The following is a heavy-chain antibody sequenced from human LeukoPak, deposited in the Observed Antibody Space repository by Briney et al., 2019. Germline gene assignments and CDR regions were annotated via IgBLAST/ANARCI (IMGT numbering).Heavy chain of an antibody. J-gene: IGHJ4*02. CDR3: AKGDDSTPWY. Sequence: PGGSLRLSCAASGFTFSSYGMRWVRQAPGKGLEWVAFIRYDGSNKYYADSVKGRFTISRDNSKNTLYLQMNSLRAEDTAVYYCAKGDDSTPWYWGQGTLVTVSS. CDR1: GFTFSSYG. V-gene: IGHV3-30*02. CDR2: IRYDGSNK. D-gene: IGHD3-22*01.